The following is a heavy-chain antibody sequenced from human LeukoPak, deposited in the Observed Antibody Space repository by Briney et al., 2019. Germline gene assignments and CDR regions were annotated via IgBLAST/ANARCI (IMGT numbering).Heavy chain of an antibody. CDR2: IYYSGST. V-gene: IGHV4-39*07. CDR3: HSMTGDILTGYNWFDP. CDR1: GGSISSSSYY. Sequence: SETLSLTCTVSGGSISSSSYYWGWIRQPPGKGLEWIGSIYYSGSTYYNPSLKSRVTISVDTSKNQFSLKLSSVTAADTAVYYCHSMTGDILTGYNWFDPWGQGTLVTVSS. D-gene: IGHD3-9*01. J-gene: IGHJ5*02.